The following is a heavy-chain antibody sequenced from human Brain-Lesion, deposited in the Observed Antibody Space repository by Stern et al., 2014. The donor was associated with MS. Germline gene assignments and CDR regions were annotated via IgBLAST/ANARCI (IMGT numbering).Heavy chain of an antibody. V-gene: IGHV4-61*02. J-gene: IGHJ6*02. CDR2: LFNSGST. CDR3: ARGRVVPGFQYYATDV. Sequence: QVQLVQSGPGLVKPSQTLSLSCTVSGGSISSGGYYWSWIRQPAGKGLEWIGRLFNSGSTSYTPSLKSRVTISIDTSKNQFSLRLNSRTAADTAVYYCARGRVVPGFQYYATDVWGQGTTVIVSS. D-gene: IGHD2-2*01. CDR1: GGSISSGGYY.